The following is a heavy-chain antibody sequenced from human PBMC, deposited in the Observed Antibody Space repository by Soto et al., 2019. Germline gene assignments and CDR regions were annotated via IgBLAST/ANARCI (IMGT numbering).Heavy chain of an antibody. V-gene: IGHV1-69*12. CDR3: ARRPLFMFPQWYFDP. D-gene: IGHD3-10*02. Sequence: QVQLVQSGAEVKKPGSSVKVSCKASGGTFSSYAISWVRQAPGQGLEWMGGIIPIFGTANYAQKFQGRVTITADESTSTAYMELSSLRTEVTAVYYCARRPLFMFPQWYFDPWGRGTLVTFSS. J-gene: IGHJ2*01. CDR2: IIPIFGTA. CDR1: GGTFSSYA.